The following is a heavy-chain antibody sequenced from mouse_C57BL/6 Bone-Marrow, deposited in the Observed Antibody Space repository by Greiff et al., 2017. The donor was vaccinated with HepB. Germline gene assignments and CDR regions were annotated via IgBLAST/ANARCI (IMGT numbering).Heavy chain of an antibody. J-gene: IGHJ1*03. CDR2: IYPGSGST. CDR1: GYTFTSYW. V-gene: IGHV1-55*01. CDR3: ARGTTVVATRWYFDV. D-gene: IGHD1-1*01. Sequence: VQLQQSGAELVKPGASVKMSCKASGYTFTSYWITWVKQRPGQGLEWIGDIYPGSGSTNYNEKFKSKATLTVDTSSSTAYMQLSSLTSEDSAVYYCARGTTVVATRWYFDVWGTGTTVTVSS.